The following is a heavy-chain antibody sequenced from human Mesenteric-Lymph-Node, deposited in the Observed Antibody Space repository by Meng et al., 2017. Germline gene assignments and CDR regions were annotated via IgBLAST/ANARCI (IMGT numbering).Heavy chain of an antibody. Sequence: GSLRLSCAVYGGSFSGYYWSWIRQPPGKGLEWIGEINHSGSTNYNPSLKSRVTISVDTSKNQFSLKLSSVTAADTAVYYCARGELGETQRYYYYYGMDVWGQGTTVTVSS. D-gene: IGHD7-27*01. CDR2: INHSGST. CDR1: GGSFSGYY. V-gene: IGHV4-34*01. J-gene: IGHJ6*02. CDR3: ARGELGETQRYYYYYGMDV.